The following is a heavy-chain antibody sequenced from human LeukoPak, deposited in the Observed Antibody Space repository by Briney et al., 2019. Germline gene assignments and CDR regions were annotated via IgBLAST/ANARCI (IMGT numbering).Heavy chain of an antibody. CDR1: GYTFTGYY. J-gene: IGHJ5*02. D-gene: IGHD6-6*01. Sequence: ASVNVSCKASGYTFTGYYMHWVRQAPGQGLEWMGIINPSGGSTSYAQKFQGTVTMTRDTSTSTVYMELSSLRSEDTAIYYCARERPTIAARSSNWFDPWGQGALVTVSS. CDR2: INPSGGST. CDR3: ARERPTIAARSSNWFDP. V-gene: IGHV1-46*01.